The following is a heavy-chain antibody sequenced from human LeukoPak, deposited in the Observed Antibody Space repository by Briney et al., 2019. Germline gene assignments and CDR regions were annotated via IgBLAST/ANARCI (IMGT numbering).Heavy chain of an antibody. CDR1: GYTFTGYY. V-gene: IGHV1-2*06. CDR3: ARAATDYDILTGYYLNAFDI. D-gene: IGHD3-9*01. Sequence: GASVKVSCKASGYTFTGYYMHWVRQAPGQGLEWMGRINPNSGGTNYAQKFQGRVTMTRDTSISTAYMELSRLRSDDTAVYYCARAATDYDILTGYYLNAFDIWGQGTMVTVSS. J-gene: IGHJ3*02. CDR2: INPNSGGT.